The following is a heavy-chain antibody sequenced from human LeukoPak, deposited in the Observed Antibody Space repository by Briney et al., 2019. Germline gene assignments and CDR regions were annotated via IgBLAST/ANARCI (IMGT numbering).Heavy chain of an antibody. J-gene: IGHJ4*02. CDR1: GGSFSGYY. CDR3: ARDGAVAGTGGGLY. D-gene: IGHD6-19*01. CDR2: INHRGST. Sequence: SETLSLTCAVCGGSFSGYYWNWIRQPPGKGLEWIGEINHRGSTNYNPSLKSRVTISVDTSKNQFSLKLSSVTAADTAVYYCARDGAVAGTGGGLYWGQGTLVTVSS. V-gene: IGHV4-34*01.